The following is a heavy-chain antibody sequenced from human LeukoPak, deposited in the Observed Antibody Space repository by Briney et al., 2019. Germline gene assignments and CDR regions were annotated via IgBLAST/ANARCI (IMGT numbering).Heavy chain of an antibody. CDR1: GFTFRRYA. CDR3: ARAAGYGDYRCFDY. J-gene: IGHJ4*02. V-gene: IGHV3-21*01. CDR2: ISSSSDYI. Sequence: GGSLRLSCAASGFTFRRYAMSWVRQAPGKGLEWVSSISSSSDYIYYADSVKGRFTISRDNAKNSLSLQMNSLRAEDTAVYYCARAAGYGDYRCFDYWGQGTLVTVSS. D-gene: IGHD4-17*01.